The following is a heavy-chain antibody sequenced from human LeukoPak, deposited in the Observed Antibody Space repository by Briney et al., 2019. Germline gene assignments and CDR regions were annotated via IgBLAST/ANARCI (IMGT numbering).Heavy chain of an antibody. V-gene: IGHV1-8*01. CDR2: INPNSGNA. CDR3: ARALAWGGSSYSYYYMDV. D-gene: IGHD1-26*01. CDR1: VYTFIDYD. Sequence: ASVTVSCKPSVYTFIDYDINWVRQATGQGLEGMGWINPNSGNAGYAQKFQGRVTMTRNTSISTAYMELSSLRSEDTAVYYCARALAWGGSSYSYYYMDVWDKGTTVTVSS. J-gene: IGHJ6*03.